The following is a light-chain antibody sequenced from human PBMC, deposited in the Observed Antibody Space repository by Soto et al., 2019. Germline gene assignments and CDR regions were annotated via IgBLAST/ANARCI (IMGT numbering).Light chain of an antibody. CDR1: SFNIGSNS. CDR3: AAWDDRLTGHVV. Sequence: QSVLTQPPSASGTPGQRVTISCSGSSFNIGSNSVNWYQQLPGAAPKLLIYSNNQRPSGVPDRFSGSKSGTSASLAISGLQSEDEADYYCAAWDDRLTGHVVFGGGTKETVL. CDR2: SNN. J-gene: IGLJ2*01. V-gene: IGLV1-44*01.